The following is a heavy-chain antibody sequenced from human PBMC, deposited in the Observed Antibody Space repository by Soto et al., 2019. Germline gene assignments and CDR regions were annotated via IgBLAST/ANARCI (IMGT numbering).Heavy chain of an antibody. CDR3: ATAAVAGTVPPLSIEY. J-gene: IGHJ4*02. D-gene: IGHD6-19*01. CDR2: ISGTSVYI. CDR1: GFTFSNYN. V-gene: IGHV3-21*04. Sequence: GGSLRLSCVASGFTFSNYNMNWVRQAPGKGLEWVSHISGTSVYIHYADSVKGRFTISRDNSKNTLYLQMNYLRAEDTAVYYCATAAVAGTVPPLSIEYWGQGTLVTVSS.